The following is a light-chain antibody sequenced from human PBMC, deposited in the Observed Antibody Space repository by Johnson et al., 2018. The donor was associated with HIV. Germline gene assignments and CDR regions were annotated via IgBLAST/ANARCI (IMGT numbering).Light chain of an antibody. J-gene: IGLJ1*01. CDR3: GTWDSSLNAYV. CDR2: DTY. Sequence: QSVLTQPPSLSAAPGQKVTISCSGSSSDIGNNYVSWYQHLPGTAPKLLIYDTYKRPSGIPDRFSASKSGPSATLGITGLQTGDEADYYCGTWDSSLNAYVFGTGTKVTVL. CDR1: SSDIGNNY. V-gene: IGLV1-51*01.